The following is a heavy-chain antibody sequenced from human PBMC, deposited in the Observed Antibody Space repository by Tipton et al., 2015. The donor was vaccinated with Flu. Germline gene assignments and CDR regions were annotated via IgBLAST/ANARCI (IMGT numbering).Heavy chain of an antibody. Sequence: SLRLSCAVSGFTVSTNYMTWVRQAPGKGLEWVSVIYSGGSTNYADSVKGRFTISRDDSKNALYLQMNGLRAEDTAMYYCARGRGYCVTTTCLLPYDFWGQGTLVTVSS. CDR1: GFTVSTNY. CDR2: IYSGGST. V-gene: IGHV3-53*01. J-gene: IGHJ4*02. D-gene: IGHD2-2*01. CDR3: ARGRGYCVTTTCLLPYDF.